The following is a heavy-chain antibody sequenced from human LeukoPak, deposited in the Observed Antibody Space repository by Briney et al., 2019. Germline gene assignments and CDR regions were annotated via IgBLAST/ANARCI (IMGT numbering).Heavy chain of an antibody. CDR1: GGSSYY. CDR3: ARQVTVAGYDY. D-gene: IGHD6-19*01. CDR2: IYYSGDN. Sequence: PSETLCLTCTVSGGSSYYWGWIRQPPGKGLEWIGSIYYSGDNYYNPSLKSRVTISVDTSKNQFSLKLSSVTAADTAVYYCARQVTVAGYDYWGQGTLITVSS. J-gene: IGHJ4*02. V-gene: IGHV4-39*01.